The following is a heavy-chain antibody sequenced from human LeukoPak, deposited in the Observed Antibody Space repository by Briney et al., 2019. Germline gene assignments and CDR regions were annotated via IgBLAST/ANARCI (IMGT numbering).Heavy chain of an antibody. J-gene: IGHJ6*02. CDR2: ISAYNGNT. V-gene: IGHV1-18*01. CDR1: GYTFTSYG. CDR3: ARDRLHSGFGELLYYYYAMDV. Sequence: GASVKVSCKASGYTFTSYGISWVRQAPGQGLEWMGWISAYNGNTNYAQKLQGRVTMTTDTSTSTAYMELRSLRSDDTAVYYCARDRLHSGFGELLYYYYAMDVWGQGTTVTVSS. D-gene: IGHD3-10*01.